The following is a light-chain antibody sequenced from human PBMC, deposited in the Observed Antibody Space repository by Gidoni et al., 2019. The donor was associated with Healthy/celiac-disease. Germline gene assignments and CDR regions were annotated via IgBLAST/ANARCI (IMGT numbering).Light chain of an antibody. V-gene: IGKV1-9*01. J-gene: IGKJ4*01. Sequence: DIQLTQSPSFLSASVGDRVTITCRASQFIANYLAWYQQKPGKAPKLLIYAASTLQNGVPSRFSGSGSGTEFTLTISSLQPEDFAAYYCQQLNSYPTLTFXGXTKVEIK. CDR1: QFIANY. CDR3: QQLNSYPTLT. CDR2: AAS.